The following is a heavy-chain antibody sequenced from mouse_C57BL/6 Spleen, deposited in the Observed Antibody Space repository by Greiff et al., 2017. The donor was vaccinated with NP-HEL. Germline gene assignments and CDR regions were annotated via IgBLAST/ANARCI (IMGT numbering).Heavy chain of an antibody. D-gene: IGHD3-2*02. CDR2: INPGGGGT. J-gene: IGHJ2*01. V-gene: IGHV1-54*01. Sequence: QVQLQQSGAELVRPGTSVKVSCKASGYAFTNYLIEWVKQRPGQGLEWIGVINPGGGGTNYNEKFKGKATLTADKSSSTAYMQLSSLTSEDSAVYFCARSDSSGLFDYWGQGTTLTVSS. CDR1: GYAFTNYL. CDR3: ARSDSSGLFDY.